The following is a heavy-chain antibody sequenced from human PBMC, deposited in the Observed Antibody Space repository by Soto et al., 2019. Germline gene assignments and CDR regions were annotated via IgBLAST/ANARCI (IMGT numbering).Heavy chain of an antibody. V-gene: IGHV4-34*01. CDR2: INHSGST. CDR3: ARGRTAARWFDP. J-gene: IGHJ5*02. D-gene: IGHD6-6*01. CDR1: GGSFSGYY. Sequence: PSETLSLTCAVYGGSFSGYYWSWIRQPPGKGLEWIGEINHSGSTNYNPSLKSRVTISVDTSKNQFSLKLSSVTAADTAVYYCARGRTAARWFDPWGQGTLVTVSS.